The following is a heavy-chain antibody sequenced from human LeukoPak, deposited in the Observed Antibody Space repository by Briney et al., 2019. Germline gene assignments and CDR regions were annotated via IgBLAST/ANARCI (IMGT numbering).Heavy chain of an antibody. D-gene: IGHD3-22*01. CDR3: ARGAHYHDSSEGYDY. J-gene: IGHJ4*02. Sequence: ASVKVSCKASGYTFTGCYMHWVRQAPGQGLEWMGWINPNSGGTNYAQKFQGRVTMTRDTSIGTAYMELSRLRSDDTAVYYCARGAHYHDSSEGYDYWGQGTLVTVSS. CDR2: INPNSGGT. CDR1: GYTFTGCY. V-gene: IGHV1-2*02.